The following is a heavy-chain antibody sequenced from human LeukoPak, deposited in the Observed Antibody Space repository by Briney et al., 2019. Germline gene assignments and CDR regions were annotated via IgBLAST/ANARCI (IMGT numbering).Heavy chain of an antibody. V-gene: IGHV4-4*07. CDR3: ARGLGYCSGDSCLVFDY. J-gene: IGHJ4*02. D-gene: IGHD2-15*01. Sequence: PSETLSLTCTVSGDSISSYYWSWIRQPAGRGLEWIGRIYTSGSTTHKPSLQSRDTMSVDTSTNQFSLKLRSVTAADTAVYYCARGLGYCSGDSCLVFDYWSQGTLVTVPS. CDR1: GDSISSYY. CDR2: IYTSGST.